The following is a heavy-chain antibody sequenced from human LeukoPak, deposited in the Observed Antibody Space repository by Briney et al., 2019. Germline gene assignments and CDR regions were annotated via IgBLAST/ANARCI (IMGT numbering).Heavy chain of an antibody. D-gene: IGHD2-15*01. V-gene: IGHV1-18*01. CDR3: ARERYCSGGSCSDY. CDR2: ISAYNGNT. Sequence: GASVKVSCKASGYTFTSYGISWVRQSPGQGLEWMGWISAYNGNTNYAQKLQGRVTMTTDTSTSTAYMELRSLRSDDTAVYYCARERYCSGGSCSDYWGQGTLVTVSS. CDR1: GYTFTSYG. J-gene: IGHJ4*02.